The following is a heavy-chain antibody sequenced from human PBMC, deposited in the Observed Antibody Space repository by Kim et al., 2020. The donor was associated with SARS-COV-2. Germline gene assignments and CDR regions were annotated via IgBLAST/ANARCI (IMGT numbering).Heavy chain of an antibody. V-gene: IGHV3-23*01. D-gene: IGHD6-19*01. Sequence: GGSLRLSCAASGFTFSSYAMSWVRQAPGKGLEWVSAISGSGGSTYYADSVKGRFTISRDNSKNTLYLQMNSLRAEDTAVYYCAKNPKIAVAGTPTPTGVSGIGYWGQGTLVTVSS. CDR1: GFTFSSYA. CDR3: AKNPKIAVAGTPTPTGVSGIGY. J-gene: IGHJ4*02. CDR2: ISGSGGST.